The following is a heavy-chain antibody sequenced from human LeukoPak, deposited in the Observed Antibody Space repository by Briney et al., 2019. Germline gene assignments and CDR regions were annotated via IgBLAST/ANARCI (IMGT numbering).Heavy chain of an antibody. CDR1: GGSISSYY. Sequence: SETLSLTCTVSGGSISSYYWSWIRQPPGKGLEWIGSIYYSGSTNYNPSLKSRVTISVDTSKNQFSLKLSSVTAADTAVYYCARGAPYGLYYYYYYMDVWGKGTTVTVSS. D-gene: IGHD3-10*01. V-gene: IGHV4-59*01. CDR3: ARGAPYGLYYYYYYMDV. CDR2: IYYSGST. J-gene: IGHJ6*03.